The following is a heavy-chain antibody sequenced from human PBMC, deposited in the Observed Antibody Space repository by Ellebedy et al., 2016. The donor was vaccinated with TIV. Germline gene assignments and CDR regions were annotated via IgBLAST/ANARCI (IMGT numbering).Heavy chain of an antibody. J-gene: IGHJ3*02. Sequence: SETLSLXXTVSGGSISSSSYYWGWIRQPPGKGLEWIGSIYYSGSTYYNPSLKSRVTISVDTSKNQFSLKLSSVTAADTAVYYCARKYSGSYYGGGREAFDIWGQGTMVTVSS. CDR1: GGSISSSSYY. CDR2: IYYSGST. D-gene: IGHD1-26*01. CDR3: ARKYSGSYYGGGREAFDI. V-gene: IGHV4-39*01.